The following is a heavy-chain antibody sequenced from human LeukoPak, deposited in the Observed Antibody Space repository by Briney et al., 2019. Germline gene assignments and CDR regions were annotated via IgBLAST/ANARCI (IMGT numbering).Heavy chain of an antibody. J-gene: IGHJ6*03. D-gene: IGHD6-13*01. CDR3: ARGVQQLVPGYYYYYMDV. CDR1: GYTFTSYD. V-gene: IGHV1-8*03. Sequence: ASVKVSCKASGYTFTSYDINWVRQATGQGLEWMGWMNPDSGNTGYAQKFQGRVTITRNTSISTAYMELSSLRSEDTAVYYCARGVQQLVPGYYYYYMDVWGKGTTVTVSS. CDR2: MNPDSGNT.